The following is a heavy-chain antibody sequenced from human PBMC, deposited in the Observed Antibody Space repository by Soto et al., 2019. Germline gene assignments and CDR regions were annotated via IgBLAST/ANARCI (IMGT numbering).Heavy chain of an antibody. CDR3: ARDLTRSIAVAGPGFPGGMDV. J-gene: IGHJ6*02. CDR1: GGTFSRYA. V-gene: IGHV1-69*13. D-gene: IGHD6-19*01. Sequence: SVKVSCKASGGTFSRYAISWVRQAHGQGLEWMGGSIPIFGTANYAQKLQGRVTITADESTSTAYMELSSLRSEDTAVYYCARDLTRSIAVAGPGFPGGMDVWGQGTTVTVS. CDR2: SIPIFGTA.